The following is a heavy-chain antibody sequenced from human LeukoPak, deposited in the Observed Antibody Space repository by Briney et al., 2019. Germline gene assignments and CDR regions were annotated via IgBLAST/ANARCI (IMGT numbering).Heavy chain of an antibody. Sequence: PSETLSLTCAVYGGSFSGYYWSWIRQPPGKGLEWIGYIYYSGSTNYNPSLKSRVTISVDTSKNQFSLKLSSVTAADTAVYYCARESWYYYGSGSSNYFDYWGQGTLVTVSS. D-gene: IGHD3-10*01. V-gene: IGHV4-59*01. J-gene: IGHJ4*02. CDR3: ARESWYYYGSGSSNYFDY. CDR2: IYYSGST. CDR1: GGSFSGYY.